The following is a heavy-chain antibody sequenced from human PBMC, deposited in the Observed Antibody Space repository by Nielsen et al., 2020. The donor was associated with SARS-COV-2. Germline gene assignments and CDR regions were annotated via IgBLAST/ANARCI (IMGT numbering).Heavy chain of an antibody. CDR3: ATFDWLLSS. J-gene: IGHJ4*02. CDR1: GFTFSPYW. CDR2: VKQDGTEK. Sequence: GESLKISCAASGFTFSPYWMTWVRQAPGKGLEWVANVKQDGTEKYFVDSVKGRFTISRDNAKNSLYLQMNSLRAEDTALYYCATFDWLLSSWGQGTLVTVSS. D-gene: IGHD3-9*01. V-gene: IGHV3-7*03.